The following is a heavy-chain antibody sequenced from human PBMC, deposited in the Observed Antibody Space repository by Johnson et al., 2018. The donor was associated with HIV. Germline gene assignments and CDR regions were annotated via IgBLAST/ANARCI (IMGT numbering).Heavy chain of an antibody. V-gene: IGHV3-66*02. J-gene: IGHJ3*02. CDR1: GFTVSSNY. Sequence: VQLVESGGGLVQPGGSLRLSCAASGFTVSSNYMSWVRQAPGKGLEWVSVIYSGGSTYYADSVKGRFTISRDNSKNTLYLQMNSLRAEDTAVYYCARDHLRCAFDIWGQGTMVTVSS. CDR2: IYSGGST. CDR3: ARDHLRCAFDI. D-gene: IGHD4-17*01.